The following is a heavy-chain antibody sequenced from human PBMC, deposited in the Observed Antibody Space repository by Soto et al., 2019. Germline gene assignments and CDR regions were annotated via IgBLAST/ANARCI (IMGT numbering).Heavy chain of an antibody. J-gene: IGHJ4*02. CDR3: ARTNYYNSSGYYYAIDY. CDR2: IHYSGNT. D-gene: IGHD3-22*01. Sequence: SETLSLTCSVSGDSINSDKYYWGWIRQPPGKGLEWLGHIHYSGNTYYNPSLQSRIAASLDTSKSQFSLKLNSVTAADTAVYYCARTNYYNSSGYYYAIDYWGQGTLVTVSS. V-gene: IGHV4-31*03. CDR1: GDSINSDKYY.